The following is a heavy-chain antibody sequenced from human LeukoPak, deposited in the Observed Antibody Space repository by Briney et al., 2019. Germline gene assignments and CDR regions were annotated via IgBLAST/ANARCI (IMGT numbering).Heavy chain of an antibody. Sequence: PSETLSLTCTVSGGSISSYHWSWIRQPPGKGLEWIGYIYYSGSTNYNPSLKSRVTISVDTSKNQFSLELSSVTAADTAVYYCAREAPYYYMDVWGKGTTVTISS. CDR1: GGSISSYH. J-gene: IGHJ6*03. CDR2: IYYSGST. V-gene: IGHV4-59*01. CDR3: AREAPYYYMDV.